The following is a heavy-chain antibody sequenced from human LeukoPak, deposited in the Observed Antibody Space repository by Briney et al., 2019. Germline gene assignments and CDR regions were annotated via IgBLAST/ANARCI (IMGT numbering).Heavy chain of an antibody. V-gene: IGHV1-46*01. CDR3: ARSWYYYDSSGPEGD. CDR1: GYTFTSYY. D-gene: IGHD3-22*01. CDR2: INPSGGST. Sequence: ASVKVSCKASGYTFTSYYMHWVRQAPGQGHEWMGIINPSGGSTSYAQKFQGRVTMTRDMSTSTVYMELSSLRSEDTAVYYCARSWYYYDSSGPEGDWGQGTLVTVSS. J-gene: IGHJ4*02.